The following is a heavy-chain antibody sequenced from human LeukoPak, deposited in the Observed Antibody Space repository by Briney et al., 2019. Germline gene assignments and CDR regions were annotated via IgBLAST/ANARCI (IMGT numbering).Heavy chain of an antibody. CDR1: GYTLTELS. Sequence: ASVKVSCKVSGYTLTELSMHWVRQAPGKGLEWMGGFDPEDGETIYAQKFQGRVTMTEDTSTDTAYMELSSLRSEDTAVYYCATESSMVQGVIHAFDIWGQGTMATVSS. CDR3: ATESSMVQGVIHAFDI. V-gene: IGHV1-24*01. D-gene: IGHD3-10*01. CDR2: FDPEDGET. J-gene: IGHJ3*02.